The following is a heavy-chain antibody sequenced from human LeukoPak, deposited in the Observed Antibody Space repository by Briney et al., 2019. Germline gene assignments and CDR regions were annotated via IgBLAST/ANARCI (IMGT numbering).Heavy chain of an antibody. CDR2: ISAYNGNT. CDR3: ARDGEGDGYIGSGFDY. CDR1: GYTFTSYG. V-gene: IGHV1-18*01. Sequence: ASVKVSCKASGYTFTSYGISWVRQAPGQGLEWMGWISAYNGNTNYAQKFQGRVTITADESTSTAYMELSSLRSEDTAVYYCARDGEGDGYIGSGFDYWGQGTLVTVSS. D-gene: IGHD5-24*01. J-gene: IGHJ4*02.